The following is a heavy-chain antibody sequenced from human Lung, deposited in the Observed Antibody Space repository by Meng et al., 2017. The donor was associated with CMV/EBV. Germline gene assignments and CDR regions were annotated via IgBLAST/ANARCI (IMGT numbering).Heavy chain of an antibody. J-gene: IGHJ6*02. Sequence: XAASGFIFTAYEIIWVRQAPGKGLEWVSYIHARGHIVHYADFVNGRFTISRDRAKNSVDLQMSSLRVEDTAVYYCARRLPYYGMDVWGQGTTVXVSS. CDR1: GFIFTAYE. CDR2: IHARGHIV. V-gene: IGHV3-48*03. CDR3: ARRLPYYGMDV.